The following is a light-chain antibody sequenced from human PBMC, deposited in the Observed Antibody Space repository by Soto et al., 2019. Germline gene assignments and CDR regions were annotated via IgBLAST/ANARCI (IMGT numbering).Light chain of an antibody. J-gene: IGKJ4*01. V-gene: IGKV3-15*01. CDR2: GAF. CDR3: QQYNNCPPVT. Sequence: ETVMTQSPATLSVSPGERATLSCRASQNVNSNLAWYHQKPGQAPRLLIYGAFIRATGVPARFSGSGSGTEFTLTVSSLQSEDFAVYYCQQYNNCPPVTFGGGTKVQIK. CDR1: QNVNSN.